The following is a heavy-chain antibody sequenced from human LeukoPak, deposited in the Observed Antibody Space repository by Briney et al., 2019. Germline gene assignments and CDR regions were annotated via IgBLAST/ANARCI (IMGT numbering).Heavy chain of an antibody. V-gene: IGHV4-38-2*02. J-gene: IGHJ4*02. CDR2: IYHSGST. CDR1: GGSISSGYY. Sequence: PSETLSLTCTVSGGSISSGYYWGRIRQPPGKGLEWIGSIYHSGSTYYNPSLKSRVTISVDTSKNQFSLKLSSVTAADTAVYYCARVSDFWSGRAFDIWGQGTLVTVSS. D-gene: IGHD3-3*01. CDR3: ARVSDFWSGRAFDI.